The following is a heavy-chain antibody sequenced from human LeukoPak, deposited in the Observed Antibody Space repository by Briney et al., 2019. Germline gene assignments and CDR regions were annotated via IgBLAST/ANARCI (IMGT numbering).Heavy chain of an antibody. J-gene: IGHJ3*02. CDR2: ISYDGSNK. V-gene: IGHV3-30-3*01. CDR3: ARERPRGGYYGSGSRAFDI. D-gene: IGHD3-10*01. Sequence: GGSLRLSCAASGFTFSSYAMHWVRQAPGKGLEWVAVISYDGSNKYYADSVKGRFTVSRDSSKNTLFLQMNSLRAEDTAVYYCARERPRGGYYGSGSRAFDIWGQGTMVTVSS. CDR1: GFTFSSYA.